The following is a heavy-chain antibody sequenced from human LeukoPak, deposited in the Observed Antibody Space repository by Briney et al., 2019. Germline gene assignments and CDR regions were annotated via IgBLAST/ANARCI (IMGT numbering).Heavy chain of an antibody. CDR3: ARRPVVPARGYYGMDV. J-gene: IGHJ6*02. CDR2: IWYDGSNK. Sequence: GGSLRLSCAASGFTFSSYGMHWVRQAPGKGLEWVAVIWYDGSNKYYADSVKGRFTISRDNSKNTLYLQMNSLRAEDTAVYYCARRPVVPARGYYGMDVWGQGPRSPSP. CDR1: GFTFSSYG. V-gene: IGHV3-30*19. D-gene: IGHD2-2*01.